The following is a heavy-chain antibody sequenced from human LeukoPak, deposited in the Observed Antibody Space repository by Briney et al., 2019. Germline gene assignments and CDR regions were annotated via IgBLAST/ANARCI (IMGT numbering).Heavy chain of an antibody. CDR2: LYYSGST. CDR1: GGSISSGSYY. CDR3: ARGGGHLGYFDY. Sequence: PSETLSLTCTVSGGSISSGSYYWGWIRQPPGKGLEWIGSLYYSGSTYYNPSLKSRVTMSVDTSKNQFSLKLKSVTAADTAVYYCARGGGHLGYFDYWGQGALVTVSS. J-gene: IGHJ4*02. D-gene: IGHD1-26*01. V-gene: IGHV4-39*07.